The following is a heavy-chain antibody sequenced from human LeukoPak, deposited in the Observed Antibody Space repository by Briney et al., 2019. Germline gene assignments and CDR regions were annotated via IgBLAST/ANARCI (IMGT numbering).Heavy chain of an antibody. D-gene: IGHD6-19*01. CDR1: GFTFSSYG. CDR2: IWYDGSNK. Sequence: GGSLRLSCAASGFTFSSYGMHWVRQAPGKGLEWVAVIWYDGSNKYYADSVKGRFTISRDNSKNTLYLQMNSLRAEDTAVYYCAREILYSSGWYLDYWGQGTLVTVSS. J-gene: IGHJ4*02. V-gene: IGHV3-33*01. CDR3: AREILYSSGWYLDY.